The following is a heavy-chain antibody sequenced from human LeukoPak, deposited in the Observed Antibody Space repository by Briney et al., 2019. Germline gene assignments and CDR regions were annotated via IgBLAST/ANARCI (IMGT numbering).Heavy chain of an antibody. V-gene: IGHV3-9*01. CDR3: AKDNRRHYTSGPNPDSLH. CDR2: IILNSGSI. CDR1: GFIFNNYA. J-gene: IGHJ4*02. D-gene: IGHD6-19*01. Sequence: PGGSLRLTCAGSGFIFNNYAMHWVRQPPGTGLEWVSGIILNSGSIDYADSVKGRFTISRDNAKNSLYLQMNSLRVEDTAFYYCAKDNRRHYTSGPNPDSLHWGQGALVTVSS.